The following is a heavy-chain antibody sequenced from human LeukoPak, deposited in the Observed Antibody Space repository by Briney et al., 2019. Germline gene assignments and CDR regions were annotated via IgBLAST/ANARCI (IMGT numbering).Heavy chain of an antibody. J-gene: IGHJ1*01. CDR1: GFTVSTNY. CDR2: IYSGGST. V-gene: IGHV3-53*05. Sequence: GGSLRLSCVVSGFTVSTNYMSWVRQAPGKGLEWVSLIYSGGSTYYADSVKGRFTISRDNAKNSLSLQMNSLRAEDTAVYYCAKDRVEQWLVRSYFQHWGQGTLVTVSS. CDR3: AKDRVEQWLVRSYFQH. D-gene: IGHD6-19*01.